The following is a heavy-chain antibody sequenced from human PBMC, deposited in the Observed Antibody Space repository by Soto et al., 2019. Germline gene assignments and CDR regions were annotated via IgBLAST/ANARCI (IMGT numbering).Heavy chain of an antibody. V-gene: IGHV1-18*01. CDR2: INVDNGNT. CDR1: GYIFKDLG. D-gene: IGHD3-9*01. J-gene: IGHJ4*02. CDR3: ARSRYYFDN. Sequence: GASVKVSCKASGYIFKDLGVGWVRQDPGLGREWWGWINVDNGNTKYAEKFQGRVTTTTDTSTNTAYMELTKLTSDDTAVYYCARSRYYFDNWGQGTLVTVSS.